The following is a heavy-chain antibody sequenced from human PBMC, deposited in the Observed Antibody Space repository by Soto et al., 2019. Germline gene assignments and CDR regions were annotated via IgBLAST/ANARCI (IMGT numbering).Heavy chain of an antibody. CDR2: ISGGGGST. V-gene: IGHV3-23*01. J-gene: IGHJ6*03. CDR1: GFTFTTYA. Sequence: EVQLLESGGGLVQPGGSLRLSCAASGFTFTTYAMTWVRQAPGKGLEWVSAISGGGGSTNYADSVKGRFTSSRDNSKNTLSLQMNSLRAEDTVVYYCAKLIDYYYYYMHVWGKGTTVTVSS. CDR3: AKLIDYYYYYMHV. D-gene: IGHD3-16*02.